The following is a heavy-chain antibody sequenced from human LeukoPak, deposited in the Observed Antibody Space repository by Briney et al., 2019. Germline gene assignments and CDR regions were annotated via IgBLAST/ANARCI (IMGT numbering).Heavy chain of an antibody. D-gene: IGHD2-21*02. CDR1: GFTVSSNY. CDR2: IYSGGST. Sequence: GGSLRLSCAASGFTVSSNYMSWVRQAPGKGLEWVSVIYSGGSTYYADSVKGRFTISRDNSKNTLYVQMNSLRAEDTAVYYCASGVYCGGDCMGAFDIWGQGTMVTVSS. V-gene: IGHV3-66*02. CDR3: ASGVYCGGDCMGAFDI. J-gene: IGHJ3*02.